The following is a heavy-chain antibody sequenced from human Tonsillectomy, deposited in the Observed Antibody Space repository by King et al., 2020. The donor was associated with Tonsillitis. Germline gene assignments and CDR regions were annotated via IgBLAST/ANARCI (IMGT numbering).Heavy chain of an antibody. CDR3: ASDGYEWNFFFLFDY. CDR2: ISYDGTNK. D-gene: IGHD1-7*01. CDR1: GFTFSSYG. J-gene: IGHJ4*02. Sequence: HVQLVESGGGVGQPGRSLRLSCLTSGFTFSSYGMHWVRQAPGKGLEWVAVISYDGTNKYYADSVKGRFTISRDNSNNTLYLQMNSLRADDTAVYYCASDGYEWNFFFLFDYWGQGTLVTVSS. V-gene: IGHV3-33*01.